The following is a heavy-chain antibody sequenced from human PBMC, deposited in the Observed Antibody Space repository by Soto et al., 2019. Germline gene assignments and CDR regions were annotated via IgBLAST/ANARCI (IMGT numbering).Heavy chain of an antibody. CDR1: GFTFSGFW. J-gene: IGHJ4*02. Sequence: EVHLVESGGGLVQPGGSLRLSCAASGFTFSGFWMTWVRQAPGKGLEWVANINQDGSEKYYVDSVKGRFTISRDNAKNSLYLQMSSLRAADTAVYYCARDVYCTGAGCVSDWGQGTLVTVSS. CDR3: ARDVYCTGAGCVSD. CDR2: INQDGSEK. D-gene: IGHD2-8*02. V-gene: IGHV3-7*01.